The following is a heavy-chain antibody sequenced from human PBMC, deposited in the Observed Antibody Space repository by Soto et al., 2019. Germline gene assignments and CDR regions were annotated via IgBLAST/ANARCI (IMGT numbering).Heavy chain of an antibody. CDR3: ARSCSGGSCYLDAFDI. J-gene: IGHJ3*02. CDR2: IGTAGDT. V-gene: IGHV3-13*01. CDR1: GFTFSSYD. D-gene: IGHD2-15*01. Sequence: GGSLRLSCAASGFTFSSYDMHWVRQATGKGLEWVSAIGTAGDTYYPGSVKGRFTISRDNAKNSLYLQMNSLRAGDTAVYYCARSCSGGSCYLDAFDIWGQGTMVTVSS.